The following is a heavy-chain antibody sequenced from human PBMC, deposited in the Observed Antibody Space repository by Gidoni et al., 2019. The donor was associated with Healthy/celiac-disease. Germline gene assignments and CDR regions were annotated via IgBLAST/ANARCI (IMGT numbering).Heavy chain of an antibody. V-gene: IGHV3-21*01. J-gene: IGHJ3*02. Sequence: EVQLVESGGGLVKPGGSLRLSCAASGFTFSSYSMNWVRQAPGKGLEWVSSISSSSSYIYYADSVKGRFTISRDNAKNSLYLQMNSLRAEDTAVYYCARATYYYDSSGYPSGAFDIWGQGTMVTVSS. CDR1: GFTFSSYS. CDR3: ARATYYYDSSGYPSGAFDI. CDR2: ISSSSSYI. D-gene: IGHD3-22*01.